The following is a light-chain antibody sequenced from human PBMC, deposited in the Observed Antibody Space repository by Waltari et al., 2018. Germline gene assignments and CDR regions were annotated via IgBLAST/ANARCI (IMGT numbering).Light chain of an antibody. J-gene: IGKJ4*01. Sequence: DIVMTQSSESLAVSLGERATINCKSSQSVLYSSNNKNYLAWYQQKPGQPPKLLIYWASSRESGVPDRFRGSGSGTDFTLIISSLQAEDVAVYYCQQYYASLLTFGGGTKVEIK. CDR2: WAS. CDR3: QQYYASLLT. CDR1: QSVLYSSNNKNY. V-gene: IGKV4-1*01.